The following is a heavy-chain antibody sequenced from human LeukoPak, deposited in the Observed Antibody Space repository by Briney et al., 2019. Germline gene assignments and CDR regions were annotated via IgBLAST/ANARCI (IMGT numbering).Heavy chain of an antibody. J-gene: IGHJ6*02. CDR2: TSYDGSNE. D-gene: IGHD3-10*01. V-gene: IGHV3-30*04. Sequence: PGRSLRLSCAVSGFIFSNYAMHWVRQAPGKGLEWVAVTSYDGSNEYYADSVKGRFTISRDNSKNSLYLQMNSLRAEDTAVYYCARDRGKYYGMDVWGQGTTVTVSS. CDR3: ARDRGKYYGMDV. CDR1: GFIFSNYA.